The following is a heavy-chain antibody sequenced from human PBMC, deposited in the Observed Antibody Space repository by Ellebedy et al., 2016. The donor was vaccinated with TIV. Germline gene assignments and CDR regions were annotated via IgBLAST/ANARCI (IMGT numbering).Heavy chain of an antibody. D-gene: IGHD6-13*01. J-gene: IGHJ6*02. CDR1: GGTFSSYA. V-gene: IGHV1-69*06. Sequence: SVKVSXKASGGTFSSYAISWVRQAPGQGLEWMGGIIPIFGTANYAQKFQGRVTMTEDTSTDTAYMELRSLRSDDTAVYYCARDRSWYEYYYYGMDVWGQGTTVTVSS. CDR2: IIPIFGTA. CDR3: ARDRSWYEYYYYGMDV.